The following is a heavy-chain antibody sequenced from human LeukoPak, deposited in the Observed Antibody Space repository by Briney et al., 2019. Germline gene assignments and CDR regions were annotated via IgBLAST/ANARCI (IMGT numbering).Heavy chain of an antibody. V-gene: IGHV4-39*01. J-gene: IGHJ4*02. Sequence: TETLSLTCTVSGGSISSSGYYWDWIRQPPGKGLEWIGSIYYSGSTYYNPSLKSRVTISVDTSKNQFSLRLTSVTAADTAVYYCARQTGSGLFILPGGQGTLVTVSS. D-gene: IGHD3/OR15-3a*01. CDR3: ARQTGSGLFILP. CDR2: IYYSGST. CDR1: GGSISSSGYY.